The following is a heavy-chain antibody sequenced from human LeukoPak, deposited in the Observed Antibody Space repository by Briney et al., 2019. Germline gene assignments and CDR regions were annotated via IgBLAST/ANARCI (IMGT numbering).Heavy chain of an antibody. V-gene: IGHV1-69*05. D-gene: IGHD5-18*01. CDR1: GGSFSSHA. J-gene: IGHJ4*02. CDR2: IIPILGTT. CDR3: ARAQPLIQLWSPSDY. Sequence: SVKVSCKASGGSFSSHAIIWVRQAPGQGLEWMGGIIPILGTTNYAQKFQGRVTITTDESTSTAYMELRSLRSDDTAVYYCARAQPLIQLWSPSDYWGQGTLVTVSS.